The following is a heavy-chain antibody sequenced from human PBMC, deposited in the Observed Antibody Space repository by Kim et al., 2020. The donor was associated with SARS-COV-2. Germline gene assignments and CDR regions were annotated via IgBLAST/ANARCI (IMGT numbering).Heavy chain of an antibody. V-gene: IGHV5-10-1*01. D-gene: IGHD6-25*01. CDR1: GYSFTSYW. Sequence: GESLKISCKGSGYSFTSYWISWVRQMPGKGLEWMGRIDPSDSYTNYSPSFQGHVTISADKSISTAYLQWSSLKASDTAMYYCARRRSSGHADYYYGMDVWGQGTTVTVSS. J-gene: IGHJ6*02. CDR3: ARRRSSGHADYYYGMDV. CDR2: IDPSDSYT.